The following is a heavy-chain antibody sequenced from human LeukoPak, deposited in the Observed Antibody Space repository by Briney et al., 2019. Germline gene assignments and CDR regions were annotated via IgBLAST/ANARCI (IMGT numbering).Heavy chain of an antibody. CDR1: GFTFRSYA. CDR3: AKQSPYSGRFGVDDD. J-gene: IGHJ4*02. Sequence: GGSLRLSCAASGFTFRSYAMHWVRQAPGKGLEWVALISNDANHKYYADSVKGRFTTSRDNSKNTLYLQMNDLRPEDTAVYSCAKQSPYSGRFGVDDDWGRGTLVTVSS. V-gene: IGHV3-30-3*02. CDR2: ISNDANHK. D-gene: IGHD1-26*01.